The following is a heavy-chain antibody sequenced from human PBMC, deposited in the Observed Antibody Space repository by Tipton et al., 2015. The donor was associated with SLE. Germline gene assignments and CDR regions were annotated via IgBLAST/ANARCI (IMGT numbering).Heavy chain of an antibody. CDR1: GGSISSSY. CDR2: IYHGGST. CDR3: ARGMVTWRGAIIGVDV. J-gene: IGHJ6*02. Sequence: TLSLTCSVSGGSISSSYWIWIRQPPGKGLEWLGYIYHGGSTNYNPSLKSRVTMSVDTSKNQFSLKLTSVTAPDTAVYYCARGMVTWRGAIIGVDVWGQGTTVNVSS. V-gene: IGHV4-59*08. D-gene: IGHD2-21*02.